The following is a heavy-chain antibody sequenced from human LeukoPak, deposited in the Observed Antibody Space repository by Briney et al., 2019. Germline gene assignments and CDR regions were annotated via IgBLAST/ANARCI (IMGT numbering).Heavy chain of an antibody. V-gene: IGHV1-8*01. CDR3: ARGKTMVYCGGDCYRFDN. CDR1: GYTFTSND. D-gene: IGHD2-21*02. Sequence: ASVKVSCKASGYTFTSNDINWVRQATGQGLEWMGWINPNSGNTGYAQKFQGRVTMTRNTSISTAYMEVSSLRSEDTAVYYCARGKTMVYCGGDCYRFDNWGQGTLVTVSS. CDR2: INPNSGNT. J-gene: IGHJ4*02.